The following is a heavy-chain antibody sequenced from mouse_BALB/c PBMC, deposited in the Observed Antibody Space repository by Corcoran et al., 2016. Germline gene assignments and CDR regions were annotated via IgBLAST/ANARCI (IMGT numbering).Heavy chain of an antibody. J-gene: IGHJ1*01. Sequence: EVQLQQAGAELVKPGASVKLSCTAAGFNIKDTYMHWVKQRPEQGLEWIGRIDPANVNTKYDPKSQGKATITADTSSNTAYRQISSLTSEDTAVYYCANCDWYFDVWGAGTTVTVSS. V-gene: IGHV14-3*02. CDR2: IDPANVNT. CDR3: ANCDWYFDV. CDR1: GFNIKDTY.